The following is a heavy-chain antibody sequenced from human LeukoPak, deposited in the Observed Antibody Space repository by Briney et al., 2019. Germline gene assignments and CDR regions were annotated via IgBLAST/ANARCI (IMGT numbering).Heavy chain of an antibody. Sequence: SGGSLRLSRVASGFIFSDYGIQWVRQAPGKGLEWVAVIAYDGNNTYYGDSVRGRFTISRDNSKKMVYLEMNSLRVEDTAVYYCAKTGMLRRVGYLDVWGKGTAVIVSS. CDR1: GFIFSDYG. D-gene: IGHD1-1*01. CDR2: IAYDGNNT. J-gene: IGHJ6*04. V-gene: IGHV3-30*18. CDR3: AKTGMLRRVGYLDV.